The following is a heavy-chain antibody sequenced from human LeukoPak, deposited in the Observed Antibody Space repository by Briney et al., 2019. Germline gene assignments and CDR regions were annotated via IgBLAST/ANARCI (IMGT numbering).Heavy chain of an antibody. V-gene: IGHV3-53*01. CDR1: GFTVSSNY. D-gene: IGHD1-7*01. CDR2: IYSGGNT. CDR3: TRGTQYSRESPS. Sequence: GGSLRLSCAASGFTVSSNYMSWVRQAPGKGLEWVSIIYSGGNTFYTDSVKGRFTISRDNSKNTLYLQMNSLRTEDTAIYFCTRGTQYSRESPSWGQGTPVIVSS. J-gene: IGHJ5*02.